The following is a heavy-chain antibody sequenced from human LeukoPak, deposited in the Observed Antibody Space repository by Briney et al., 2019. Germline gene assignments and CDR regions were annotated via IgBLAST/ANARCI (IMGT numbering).Heavy chain of an antibody. J-gene: IGHJ6*03. CDR2: INWNGGST. V-gene: IGHV3-20*04. D-gene: IGHD7-27*01. CDR1: GFTFDDYG. Sequence: PGGSLRLSCAASGFTFDDYGMSWVRQAPGKGLEWVSGINWNGGSTGYADPVKGRFTISRDNAKNSLYLQMNSLRAEDTALYYCARDISWGLYSGYYYYMDVWGKGTTVTVSS. CDR3: ARDISWGLYSGYYYYMDV.